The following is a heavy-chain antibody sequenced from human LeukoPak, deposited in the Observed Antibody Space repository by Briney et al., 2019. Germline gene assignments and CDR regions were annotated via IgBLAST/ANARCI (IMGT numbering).Heavy chain of an antibody. Sequence: NPSETLSLTCAVSGGSISSGGYSWSWIRQPPGKGLEWIGYIYHSGSTYYNPSLKSRVTISVDRSKNQFSLKLSSVTAADTAVYYCALAYGDYINGFAFDIWGQGTMVTVSS. CDR3: ALAYGDYINGFAFDI. J-gene: IGHJ3*02. CDR1: GGSISSGGYS. CDR2: IYHSGST. V-gene: IGHV4-30-2*01. D-gene: IGHD4-17*01.